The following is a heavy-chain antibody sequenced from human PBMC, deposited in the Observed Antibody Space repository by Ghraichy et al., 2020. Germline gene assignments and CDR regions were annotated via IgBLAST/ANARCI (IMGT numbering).Heavy chain of an antibody. CDR1: GGSISSSSYY. J-gene: IGHJ3*02. CDR2: IYYSGST. CDR3: ARHSNLRQQLVQHDAFDI. D-gene: IGHD6-13*01. V-gene: IGHV4-39*01. Sequence: SETLSLTCTVSGGSISSSSYYWGWIRQPPGKGLEWIGSIYYSGSTYYNPSLKSRVTISVDTSKNQFSLKLSSVTAADTAVYYCARHSNLRQQLVQHDAFDIWGQGTMVTVSS.